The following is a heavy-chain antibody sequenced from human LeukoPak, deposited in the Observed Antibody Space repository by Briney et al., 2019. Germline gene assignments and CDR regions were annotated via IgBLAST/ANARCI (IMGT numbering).Heavy chain of an antibody. V-gene: IGHV1-8*03. CDR1: GYTFTTYA. CDR3: ARKFMPDY. D-gene: IGHD2-2*01. J-gene: IGHJ4*02. Sequence: ASVKVSCKTSGYTFTTYAMNWVRQAPGQGLEWMGWMNPNSGNTGYAQKFQGRVTITRNTSISTAYMELSSLRSEDTAVYYCARKFMPDYWGQGTLVTVSS. CDR2: MNPNSGNT.